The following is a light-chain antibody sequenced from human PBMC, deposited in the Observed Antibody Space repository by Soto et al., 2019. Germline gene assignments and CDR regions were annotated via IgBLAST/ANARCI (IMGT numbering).Light chain of an antibody. CDR2: DAS. V-gene: IGKV1-5*01. CDR3: QQYNSYRT. J-gene: IGKJ1*01. CDR1: QSISSW. Sequence: DIQMTQSPSTLSASVGDRVTITCRASQSISSWLAWYQQKPGKAPELLIYDASSLQSGVPSRFSGSGSGTEFTLTISSLQPDDFATYYCQQYNSYRTFGQGTKVEI.